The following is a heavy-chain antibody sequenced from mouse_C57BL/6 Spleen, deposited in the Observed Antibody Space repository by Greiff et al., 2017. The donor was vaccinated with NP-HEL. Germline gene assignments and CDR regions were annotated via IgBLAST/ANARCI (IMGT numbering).Heavy chain of an antibody. CDR1: GFTFTDYY. CDR3: ARYRLGRGYWYFDV. V-gene: IGHV7-3*01. D-gene: IGHD4-1*01. J-gene: IGHJ1*03. CDR2: IRNKANGYTT. Sequence: EVHLVESGGGLVQPGGSLSLSCAASGFTFTDYYMSWVRQPPGKALEWLGFIRNKANGYTTEYSASVKGRFTISRDNSQSILYLQMNALRAEDSATYYCARYRLGRGYWYFDVWGTGTTVTVSS.